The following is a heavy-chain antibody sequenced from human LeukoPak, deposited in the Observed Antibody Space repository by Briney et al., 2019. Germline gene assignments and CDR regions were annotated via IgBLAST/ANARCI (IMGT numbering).Heavy chain of an antibody. Sequence: SSETLSLTCTVSNGSISTSSYYWGWIRQPPGKGLEWIGSIYYSGSTYYNPSLKSRVTISVDTSRTQFSLRLSSVTAADTAVYYCARHWLRGAPKPGYMAVWGKGPTVTVSS. CDR1: NGSISTSSYY. CDR2: IYYSGST. D-gene: IGHD3-10*01. J-gene: IGHJ6*03. V-gene: IGHV4-39*01. CDR3: ARHWLRGAPKPGYMAV.